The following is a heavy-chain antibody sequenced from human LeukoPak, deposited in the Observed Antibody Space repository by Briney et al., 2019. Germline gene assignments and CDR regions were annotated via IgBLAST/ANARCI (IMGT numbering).Heavy chain of an antibody. Sequence: LEWLGNIKQDGSDNNYMASVKGRFTISRDNTKNSVYLQMSGLRAEDTAVYYCAREVWGPEFWGQGTLVTVSS. CDR2: IKQDGSDN. J-gene: IGHJ4*02. V-gene: IGHV3-7*01. D-gene: IGHD1-14*01. CDR3: AREVWGPEF.